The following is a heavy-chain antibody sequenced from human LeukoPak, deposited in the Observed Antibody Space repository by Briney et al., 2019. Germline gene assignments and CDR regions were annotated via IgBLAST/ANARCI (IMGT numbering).Heavy chain of an antibody. Sequence: SSVKVSCKASGGTFSSYAISWVRQAPGQGLEWMGRIIPIFGTANYAQKFHGRVTITTDESTNTAYMELSSLRSEDTAVYYCARADSSGSHFDYWGQGTLVTVSS. J-gene: IGHJ4*02. CDR1: GGTFSSYA. D-gene: IGHD3-22*01. V-gene: IGHV1-69*05. CDR2: IIPIFGTA. CDR3: ARADSSGSHFDY.